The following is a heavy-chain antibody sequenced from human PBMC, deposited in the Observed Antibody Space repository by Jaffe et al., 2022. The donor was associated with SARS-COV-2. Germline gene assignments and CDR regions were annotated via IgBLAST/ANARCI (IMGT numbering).Heavy chain of an antibody. CDR1: GFTFSGSA. D-gene: IGHD5-18*01. CDR2: IRSKANSYAT. V-gene: IGHV3-73*02. CDR3: TRLFGYSYGSTPPPARDY. J-gene: IGHJ4*02. Sequence: EVQLVESGGGLVQPGGSLKLSCAASGFTFSGSAMHWVRQASGKGLEWVGRIRSKANSYATAYAASVKGRFTISRDDSKNTAYLQMNSLKTEDTAVYYCTRLFGYSYGSTPPPARDYWGQGTLVTVSS.